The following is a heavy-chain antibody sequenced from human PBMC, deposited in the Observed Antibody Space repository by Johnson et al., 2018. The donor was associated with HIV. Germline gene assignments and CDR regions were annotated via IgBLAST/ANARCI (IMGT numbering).Heavy chain of an antibody. D-gene: IGHD6-19*01. CDR1: GFTFSSYA. CDR2: ISSNGGST. Sequence: EVQLLESGGGLVQPGGSLRLSCAASGFTFSSYAMHWVRQAPGKGLEYVSAISSNGGSTYYEHSVKGRFTISRDNSKNTLYLQMGSLRAEDMAVYYCARGLRSGPGAFDIWGQGTMVTVSS. CDR3: ARGLRSGPGAFDI. J-gene: IGHJ3*02. V-gene: IGHV3-64*01.